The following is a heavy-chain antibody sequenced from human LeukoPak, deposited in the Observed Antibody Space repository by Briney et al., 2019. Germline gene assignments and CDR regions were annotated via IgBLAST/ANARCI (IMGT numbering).Heavy chain of an antibody. Sequence: SETLSLTWAVCGGSFSGYYWSWIRQPPGKGLEWIGEINHTGSTNYNPSLKSRVTISVDTSKNQFSPKLSSVTAADTVVYYCASRYYYIDYWGQGTLVTVSS. V-gene: IGHV4-34*01. J-gene: IGHJ4*02. CDR3: ASRYYYIDY. CDR1: GGSFSGYY. D-gene: IGHD3-22*01. CDR2: INHTGST.